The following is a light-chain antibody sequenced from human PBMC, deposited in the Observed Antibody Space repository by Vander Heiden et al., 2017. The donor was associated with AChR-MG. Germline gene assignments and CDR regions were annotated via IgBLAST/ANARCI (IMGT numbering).Light chain of an antibody. V-gene: IGLV2-11*01. Sequence: QSALTQPRSVSGSPGPSVTISCTGTSSDVGAYKYVSWYQQHPGKAPQVTIYDVTERPSGVPDRFSGSKSGNTASLTISGLQAEDEADYYCFSYAGSYTWVFGGGTKLTVL. J-gene: IGLJ3*02. CDR2: DVT. CDR1: SSDVGAYKY. CDR3: FSYAGSYTWV.